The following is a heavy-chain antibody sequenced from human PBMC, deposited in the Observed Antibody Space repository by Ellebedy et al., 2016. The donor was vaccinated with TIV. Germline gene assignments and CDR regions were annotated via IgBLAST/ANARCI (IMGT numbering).Heavy chain of an antibody. D-gene: IGHD3-9*01. CDR1: AFTFSRYG. CDR3: ARGLPGLRFYYYYGLDV. J-gene: IGHJ6*02. V-gene: IGHV3-33*01. CDR2: LWLDGSNT. Sequence: GESLKISXVATAFTFSRYGMHWVRQAPGEGLEWVAALWLDGSNTHYADSVKGRLTISRDNFKSTLFLQMNSLRAEDTAVYYCARGLPGLRFYYYYGLDVWGQGTTVTVSS.